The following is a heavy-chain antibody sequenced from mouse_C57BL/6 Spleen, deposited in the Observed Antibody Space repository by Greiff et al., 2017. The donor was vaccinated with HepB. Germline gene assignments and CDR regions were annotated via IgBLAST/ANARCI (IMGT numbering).Heavy chain of an antibody. CDR1: GYTFTSYW. V-gene: IGHV1-5*01. D-gene: IGHD1-1*01. CDR2: IYPGNSDT. Sequence: DVKLVESGTVLARPGASVKMSCKTSGYTFTSYWMHWVKQRPGQGLEWIGAIYPGNSDTSYNQKFKGKAKLTAVTSASTAYMELSSLTNEDSAVYYCTRHYYGSSYAMDYWGQGTSVTVSS. CDR3: TRHYYGSSYAMDY. J-gene: IGHJ4*01.